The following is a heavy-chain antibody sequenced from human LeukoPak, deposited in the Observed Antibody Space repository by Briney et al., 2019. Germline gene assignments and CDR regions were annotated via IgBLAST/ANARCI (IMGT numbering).Heavy chain of an antibody. J-gene: IGHJ4*02. CDR1: GGSVSSGSYY. D-gene: IGHD5-18*01. CDR2: IYYSGST. CDR3: ARGIQGENYFDY. Sequence: SETLSLTCTVSGGSVSSGSYYWSWIRQPPGKGLEWIGYIYYSGSTNYNPSLKSQVTISVDTSKNQFSLKLSSVTAADTAVYYCARGIQGENYFDYWGQGTLVTVSS. V-gene: IGHV4-61*01.